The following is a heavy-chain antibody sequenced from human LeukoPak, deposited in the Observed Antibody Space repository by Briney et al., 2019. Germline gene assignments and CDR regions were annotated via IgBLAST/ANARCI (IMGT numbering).Heavy chain of an antibody. CDR2: INPSGGST. J-gene: IGHJ6*02. CDR1: GYTLTSYY. Sequence: ASVKVSCKASGYTLTSYYLHWVRQAPGQGLEWMAIINPSGGSTSHAQKFQGRVTMTRDTSASTVYMELSSLRSEDTAVYYCARVRWAYGMDVWGQGTTVTVSS. V-gene: IGHV1-46*01. CDR3: ARVRWAYGMDV. D-gene: IGHD5-24*01.